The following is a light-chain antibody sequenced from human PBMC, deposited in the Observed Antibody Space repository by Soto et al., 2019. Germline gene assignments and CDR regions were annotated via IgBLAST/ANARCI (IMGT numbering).Light chain of an antibody. V-gene: IGKV1-12*01. CDR3: QQAASFPVS. Sequence: TQMTQSPSSVSASVGDRVTLTCRASQGISSWLAWYQQKPGKAPRLLIYAASSLHSGVPSRFSGSGSGTDFTLTITSLQPEDVATYYCQQAASFPVSFGGGTKVENK. CDR2: AAS. CDR1: QGISSW. J-gene: IGKJ4*01.